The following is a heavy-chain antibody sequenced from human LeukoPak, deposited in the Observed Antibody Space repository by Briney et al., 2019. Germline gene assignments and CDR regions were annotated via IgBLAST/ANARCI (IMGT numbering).Heavy chain of an antibody. V-gene: IGHV3-7*01. CDR2: IKEDGSET. Sequence: AGGSLRLSCAASGFTFSTSWVNWIRQAPGKGLEWVASIKEDGSETYYVDSVKGRFTVSRDNAKNSLYLQMNSLRVEDTAVYYCTRDSGRFRLDYWGQGILVTVSS. D-gene: IGHD6-19*01. J-gene: IGHJ4*02. CDR3: TRDSGRFRLDY. CDR1: GFTFSTSW.